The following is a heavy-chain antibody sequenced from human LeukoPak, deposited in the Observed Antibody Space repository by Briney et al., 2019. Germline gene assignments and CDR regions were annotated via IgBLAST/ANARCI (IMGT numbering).Heavy chain of an antibody. CDR1: GGSITNYY. D-gene: IGHD6-13*01. Sequence: SETLSLTCTVSGGSITNYYWGWIRQPPWEGLEWIGYISDTGSTNYNPSLKSRVTISVGTSKNDFSLKLSSVTAADTAVYYCARDRAIAAPSYYYYMDVWGKGTTVTVS. CDR2: ISDTGST. CDR3: ARDRAIAAPSYYYYMDV. V-gene: IGHV4-59*01. J-gene: IGHJ6*03.